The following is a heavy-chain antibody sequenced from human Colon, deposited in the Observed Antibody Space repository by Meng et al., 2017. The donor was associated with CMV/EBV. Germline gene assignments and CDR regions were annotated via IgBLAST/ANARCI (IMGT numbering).Heavy chain of an antibody. CDR3: ASTVNPAMGGAKRDYYGLDV. CDR1: GIHFRIYW. J-gene: IGHJ6*02. Sequence: GESLMISCAATGIHFRIYWMHWVRPVPGRGLECVARIYSAGSDTSYADSVKGRFTVSRDNAKDTLYLQMNSLRVEDTAVNFCASTVNPAMGGAKRDYYGLDVWGQGTTVTVSS. CDR2: IYSAGSDT. D-gene: IGHD5-18*01. V-gene: IGHV3-74*01.